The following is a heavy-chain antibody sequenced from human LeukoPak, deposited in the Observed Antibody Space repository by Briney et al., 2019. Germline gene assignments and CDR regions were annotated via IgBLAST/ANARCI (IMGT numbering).Heavy chain of an antibody. CDR2: INNDGSST. V-gene: IGHV3-74*01. CDR1: GFTFSSYW. Sequence: PGGSLRLSCAASGFTFSSYWMHWVRQAPGKGLVWVSRINNDGSSTNYADSVKGRLTISRDNAKNTLYLQMNSLRAEDTAVYYCVRHCSSSSCYDYWGQGTLVTVSS. J-gene: IGHJ4*02. CDR3: VRHCSSSSCYDY. D-gene: IGHD2-15*01.